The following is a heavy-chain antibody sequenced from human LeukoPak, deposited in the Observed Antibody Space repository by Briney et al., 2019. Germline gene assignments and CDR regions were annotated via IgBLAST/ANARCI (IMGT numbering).Heavy chain of an antibody. D-gene: IGHD3-22*01. CDR2: IYHSGST. J-gene: IGHJ4*02. Sequence: SETLSLTCAVSGGSISSSNWWSWVRQPPGKGLEWIGEIYHSGSTNYNPSLKSRVTISVDKSKNQFSLKLSSVTAADTAVYYCAREYYYDSSGYHNWGQGTLVTVSS. V-gene: IGHV4-4*02. CDR3: AREYYYDSSGYHN. CDR1: GGSISSSNW.